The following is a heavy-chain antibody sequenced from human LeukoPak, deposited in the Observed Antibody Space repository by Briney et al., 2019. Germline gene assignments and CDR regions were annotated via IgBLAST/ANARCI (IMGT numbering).Heavy chain of an antibody. D-gene: IGHD3-22*01. J-gene: IGHJ6*02. Sequence: GRSLRLSCAASGFTFSSYGMHWVRQAPGKGLEWVAVISYDGSNKYYADSVKGRFTISRDNSKNTLYLQMNSLRAEDTAVYYCAKRDSRGNGGMDVWGQGTTVTVSS. V-gene: IGHV3-30*18. CDR2: ISYDGSNK. CDR1: GFTFSSYG. CDR3: AKRDSRGNGGMDV.